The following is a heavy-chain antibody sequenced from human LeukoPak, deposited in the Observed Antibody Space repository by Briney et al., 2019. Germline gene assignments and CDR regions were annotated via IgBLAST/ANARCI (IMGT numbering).Heavy chain of an antibody. CDR2: IYYSGNT. J-gene: IGHJ4*02. Sequence: SETLSLTCTVSGGSISTSVYYWGWIRQPPGKGLEWIGNIYYSGNTYYNPSLKSRVTISVDTSKNQFSLRLSSVTAADTAVYYCARDVRPWGSSSEEYLDYWGQGTLVTVSS. D-gene: IGHD6-6*01. V-gene: IGHV4-39*07. CDR1: GGSISTSVYY. CDR3: ARDVRPWGSSSEEYLDY.